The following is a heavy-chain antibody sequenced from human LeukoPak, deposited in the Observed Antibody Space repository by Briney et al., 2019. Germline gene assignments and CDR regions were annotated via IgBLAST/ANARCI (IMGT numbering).Heavy chain of an antibody. CDR2: INHSGST. D-gene: IGHD6-19*01. Sequence: NPSETLSLTCAVYGGSFSGYYWSWIRQPPGKGLEWIGEINHSGSTNYNPSLKSRVTISVDTSKNQFSLKLSSVTAADTAVYYCARVLGIAVAGLGYWGQGTLVTVSS. V-gene: IGHV4-34*01. CDR1: GGSFSGYY. CDR3: ARVLGIAVAGLGY. J-gene: IGHJ4*02.